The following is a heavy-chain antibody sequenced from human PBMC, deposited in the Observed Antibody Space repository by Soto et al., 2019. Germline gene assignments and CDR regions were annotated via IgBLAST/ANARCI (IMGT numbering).Heavy chain of an antibody. CDR1: GDSISRGHPF. CDR3: ARTDYGTAYFDP. CDR2: IFYSGTA. Sequence: ALSVTCTVSGDSISRGHPFRSWIRQTPGKGLEWIGYIFYSGTAYYNPSLKSRLTISVDTSKNQFSLKLSSVTAADTAVYYCARTDYGTAYFDPWGQGSLVTVSS. J-gene: IGHJ5*02. V-gene: IGHV4-30-4*01. D-gene: IGHD3-10*01.